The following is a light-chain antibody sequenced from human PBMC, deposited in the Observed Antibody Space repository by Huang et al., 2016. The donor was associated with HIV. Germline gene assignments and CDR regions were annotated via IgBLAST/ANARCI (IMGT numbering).Light chain of an antibody. J-gene: IGKJ2*02. CDR1: QNIYSN. CDR3: QQSFLTPRT. V-gene: IGKV1-39*01. CDR2: RSS. Sequence: DIQMTQSPSSLSASVGDRVTIACRASQNIYSNLNWYQQNPGQAPKLLSYRSSTLQSGVPSRFSGTGTETEFALTISSLQPEDFATYYCQQSFLTPRTFGQGTKLEIK.